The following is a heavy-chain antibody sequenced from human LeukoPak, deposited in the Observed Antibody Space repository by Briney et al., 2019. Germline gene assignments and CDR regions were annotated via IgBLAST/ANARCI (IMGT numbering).Heavy chain of an antibody. Sequence: ASVKVSCKASGYTFTSYGISWVRQAPGQGLEWMGWISAYNGNTNYAQKLQGRVTMTTDTSRSTAYMELRSLRSDDTAVYYCARDRPHFYYGSGSYYPREDAFDIWGQGTMVTVSS. D-gene: IGHD3-10*01. CDR3: ARDRPHFYYGSGSYYPREDAFDI. CDR2: ISAYNGNT. V-gene: IGHV1-18*01. J-gene: IGHJ3*02. CDR1: GYTFTSYG.